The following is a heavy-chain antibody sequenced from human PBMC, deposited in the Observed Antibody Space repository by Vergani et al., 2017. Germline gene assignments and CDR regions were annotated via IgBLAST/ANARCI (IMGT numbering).Heavy chain of an antibody. Sequence: QVQLVESGGGLVKPGGSLRLSCAASGFTFSDYYMSWIRQAPGKGLEWVSYISSSSYTNYADSVKGRFTISRDNAKNSLYLQMNSLRAEDTAVYYCASWMGRGAGVDYWGQGTLVTVSS. CDR3: ASWMGRGAGVDY. CDR2: ISSSSYT. J-gene: IGHJ4*02. CDR1: GFTFSDYY. V-gene: IGHV3-11*05. D-gene: IGHD3-10*01.